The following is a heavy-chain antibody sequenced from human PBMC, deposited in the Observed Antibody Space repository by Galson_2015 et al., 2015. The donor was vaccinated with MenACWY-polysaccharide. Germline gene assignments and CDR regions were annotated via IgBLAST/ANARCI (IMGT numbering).Heavy chain of an antibody. CDR3: ARDRNSNWHLGF. Sequence: SLRLSCAASGFTVSSNYISWVRQAPGKGLEWVSVVYSGGTTYYADSVKGRFTISRDNSKNTLYLQMNSLRAEDTAVYYCARDRNSNWHLGFWGQGILVTVSS. CDR2: VYSGGTT. J-gene: IGHJ4*02. D-gene: IGHD6-13*01. CDR1: GFTVSSNY. V-gene: IGHV3-66*01.